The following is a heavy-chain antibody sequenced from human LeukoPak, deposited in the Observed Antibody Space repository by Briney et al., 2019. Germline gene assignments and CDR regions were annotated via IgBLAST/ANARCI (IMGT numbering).Heavy chain of an antibody. D-gene: IGHD3-3*01. CDR3: ARGTDYDFWSGYYYYYYGMDV. CDR2: IYYSGST. J-gene: IGHJ6*02. Sequence: PSQTLSLTCTVSGGSISSGGYYWSWIRQHPGKGLEWIGYIYYSGSTYYNPSLKSRVTISVDTSKNQFSLKLSSVTAADTAVYYCARGTDYDFWSGYYYYYYGMDVWGQGTTVTVSS. V-gene: IGHV4-31*03. CDR1: GGSISSGGYY.